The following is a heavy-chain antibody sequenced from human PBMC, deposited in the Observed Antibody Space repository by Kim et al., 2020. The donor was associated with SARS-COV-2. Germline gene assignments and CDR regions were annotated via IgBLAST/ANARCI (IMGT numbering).Heavy chain of an antibody. CDR3: ARDYQEDYGDYLYYYYGMDV. V-gene: IGHV3-74*01. J-gene: IGHJ6*02. Sequence: RFTISRDNAKNTLYLQMNSLRAEDTAVYYCARDYQEDYGDYLYYYYGMDVWGQGTTVTVSS. D-gene: IGHD4-17*01.